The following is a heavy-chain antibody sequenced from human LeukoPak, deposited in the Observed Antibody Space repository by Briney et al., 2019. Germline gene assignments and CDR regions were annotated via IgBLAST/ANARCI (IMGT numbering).Heavy chain of an antibody. D-gene: IGHD3-22*01. J-gene: IGHJ4*02. Sequence: RSGRALRLSCAGFGFTLVDYAMHGLRHGQGKGVEWVSGISWLSGSIQYADSVKGRFTISRDNAKNSLYLQMNSLRAEDTALYYCAKDSHHYYDSSGPFDYWGQGTLVTVSS. V-gene: IGHV3-9*01. CDR2: ISWLSGSI. CDR3: AKDSHHYYDSSGPFDY. CDR1: GFTLVDYA.